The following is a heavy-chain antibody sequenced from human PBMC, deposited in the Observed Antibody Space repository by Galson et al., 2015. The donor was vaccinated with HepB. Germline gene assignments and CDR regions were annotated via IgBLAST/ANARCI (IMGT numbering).Heavy chain of an antibody. CDR3: ARDIGPLTMTRGYLAS. J-gene: IGHJ1*01. CDR1: GFNFGDHA. Sequence: SLRLSCAGSGFNFGDHAMRWVRQVPGKGLEWVSAISWSSGGVGYADSVRGRFTISRDNARNSVSLQMNSLRVEDTALYYCARDIGPLTMTRGYLASWGQGTLVTITS. V-gene: IGHV3-9*01. CDR2: ISWSSGGV. D-gene: IGHD3-10*01.